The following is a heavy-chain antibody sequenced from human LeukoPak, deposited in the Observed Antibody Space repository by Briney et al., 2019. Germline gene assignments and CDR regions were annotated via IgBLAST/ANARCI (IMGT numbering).Heavy chain of an antibody. V-gene: IGHV4-30-4*07. CDR1: GDSISSGGYS. CDR3: ARDPYDSGI. J-gene: IGHJ4*02. D-gene: IGHD3-10*01. Sequence: SQTLSLTCAVSGDSISSGGYSWSWVRQPPGKGLEWIGYIYSSGRSYYNPSLQSRVTISVDTSKNEFSLKVTSATAADTAVYYCARDPYDSGIWGQGTLVTVSS. CDR2: IYSSGRS.